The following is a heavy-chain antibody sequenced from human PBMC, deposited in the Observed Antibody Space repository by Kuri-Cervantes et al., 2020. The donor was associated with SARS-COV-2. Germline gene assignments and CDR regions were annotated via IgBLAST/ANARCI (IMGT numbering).Heavy chain of an antibody. CDR3: ARDPPHGSDYGGSMDV. CDR1: GFTFSSYA. Sequence: GGSLRLSCAASGFTFSSYAMHWVRQAPGKGLEWVAVIWYDGSNKYYADSVKGRFTISRDNSKNTLYLQMNSLRAEDTAVYYCARDPPHGSDYGGSMDVWGQGTTVTVSS. V-gene: IGHV3-33*08. D-gene: IGHD4-23*01. CDR2: IWYDGSNK. J-gene: IGHJ6*02.